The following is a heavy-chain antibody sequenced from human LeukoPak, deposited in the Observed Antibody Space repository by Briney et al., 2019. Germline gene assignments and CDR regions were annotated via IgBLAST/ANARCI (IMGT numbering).Heavy chain of an antibody. Sequence: GGSLRLSCAASGFTFSSYDMHWVRQATGKGLEWVSAIGTAGDTYYPGSVKGRFTISRENAKNSLYLQMNSLRAGDTAVYYCARVRDYYGSGSYPWGAFDIWGQGTMVTVSS. D-gene: IGHD3-10*01. V-gene: IGHV3-13*01. CDR3: ARVRDYYGSGSYPWGAFDI. CDR1: GFTFSSYD. J-gene: IGHJ3*02. CDR2: IGTAGDT.